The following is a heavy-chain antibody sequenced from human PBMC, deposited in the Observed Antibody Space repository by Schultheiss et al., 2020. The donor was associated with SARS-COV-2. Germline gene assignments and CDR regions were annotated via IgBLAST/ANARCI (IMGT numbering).Heavy chain of an antibody. CDR1: GGSVSSGSDH. D-gene: IGHD5-24*01. CDR3: ARQIKVGSYYNSATLSFI. J-gene: IGHJ4*02. CDR2: IYYSGST. Sequence: SQTLSLTCTVSGGSVSSGSDHWSWIRQPPGKGLEWIGYIYYSGSTNYNPSLKSRVTISVDTSRNQFSLKLNSVSAADTAVYFCARQIKVGSYYNSATLSFIWGRGALVTVSS. V-gene: IGHV4-61*01.